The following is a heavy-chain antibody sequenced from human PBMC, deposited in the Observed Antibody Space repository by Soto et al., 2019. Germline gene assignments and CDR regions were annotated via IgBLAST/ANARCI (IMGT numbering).Heavy chain of an antibody. CDR2: ILTSGDT. Sequence: DVQLLESGGDLVQPGGSLRLSCATSGCSFSANTMAWVRQAPGKGLEWVSEILTSGDTFYAESVKGRFTISRDNSKNTLYLQMNSLRVGDTALYYGAKDRHPDGVWTFDSWGQGTLVTVSS. CDR3: AKDRHPDGVWTFDS. CDR1: GCSFSANT. V-gene: IGHV3-23*01. J-gene: IGHJ4*02. D-gene: IGHD2-8*01.